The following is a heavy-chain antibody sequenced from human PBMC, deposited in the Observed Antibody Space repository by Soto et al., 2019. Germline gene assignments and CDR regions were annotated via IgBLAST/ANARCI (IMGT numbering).Heavy chain of an antibody. V-gene: IGHV3-33*08. J-gene: IGHJ4*02. Sequence: GGSLRLSCAASGFTFSSYGMHWVRQAPGKGLEWVAVIWYDGNNKYYADSVKGRFTISRDNSNNTLYVQMTSLRAEDTAVYYCARGLHSLFDYWGQGTLVTVSS. CDR2: IWYDGNNK. CDR3: ARGLHSLFDY. D-gene: IGHD2-21*01. CDR1: GFTFSSYG.